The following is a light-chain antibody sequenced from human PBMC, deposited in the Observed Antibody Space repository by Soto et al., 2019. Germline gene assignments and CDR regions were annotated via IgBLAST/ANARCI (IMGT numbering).Light chain of an antibody. CDR2: EVV. J-gene: IGLJ1*01. CDR1: NNDIGAYDF. CDR3: KPYTASNNYV. V-gene: IGLV2-8*01. Sequence: QSALTQPPSASGSPGQSVTISCTGTNNDIGAYDFVSWYQHHPGKAPRLIIYEVVQRPSGVPDRFSGSKSGNTASLTVSGLQAADEADYFCKPYTASNNYVFGRGTKVTV.